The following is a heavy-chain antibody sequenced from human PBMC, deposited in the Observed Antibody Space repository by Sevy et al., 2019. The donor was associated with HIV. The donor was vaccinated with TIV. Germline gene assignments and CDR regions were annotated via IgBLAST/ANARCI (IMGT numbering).Heavy chain of an antibody. V-gene: IGHV3-21*01. CDR3: AGDRREMVKGADDSFHI. CDR1: GFTFSRPS. CDR2: ISSSSNYI. J-gene: IGHJ3*02. D-gene: IGHD3-10*01. Sequence: GGSLRLSCIASGFTFSRPSMNWVRQPPGKGLEWVSSISSSSNYIYYADSMKGRFTISKDNAKNSLYLQMNSLRAEDTAVYYCAGDRREMVKGADDSFHIWGQGTMVTVSS.